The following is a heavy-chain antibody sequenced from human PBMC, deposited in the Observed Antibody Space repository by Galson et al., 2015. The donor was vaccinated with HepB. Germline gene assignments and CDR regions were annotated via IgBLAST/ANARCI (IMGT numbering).Heavy chain of an antibody. V-gene: IGHV1-2*04. Sequence: SVKVSCKASGYTFTGYYMRWVRQAPGQGLEWMGWINPNSGGTNYAQKFQGWVTMTRDTSISTAYMELSRLRSDDTAVYYCARTGKAAAGYYYYGMDVWGQGTTVTVSS. D-gene: IGHD6-13*01. CDR1: GYTFTGYY. CDR3: ARTGKAAAGYYYYGMDV. CDR2: INPNSGGT. J-gene: IGHJ6*02.